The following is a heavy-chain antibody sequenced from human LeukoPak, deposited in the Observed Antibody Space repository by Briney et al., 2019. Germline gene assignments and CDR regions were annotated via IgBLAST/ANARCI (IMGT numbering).Heavy chain of an antibody. J-gene: IGHJ6*02. Sequence: PGESLRLSCVASGFPFSNFAVHWVRQSPGEGLQWVAVISYDGSEEYYADFVKGRFTISNDTSKNTVHLQMNSLRAEDTAVYYCARDLWYYGSGSYFGDNYYSGMDVWGQGTTVTVSS. V-gene: IGHV3-30*04. CDR3: ARDLWYYGSGSYFGDNYYSGMDV. CDR2: ISYDGSEE. D-gene: IGHD3-10*01. CDR1: GFPFSNFA.